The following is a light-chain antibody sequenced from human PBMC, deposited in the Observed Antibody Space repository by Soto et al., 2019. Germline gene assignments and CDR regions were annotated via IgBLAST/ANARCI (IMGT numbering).Light chain of an antibody. CDR2: LNSDGSH. V-gene: IGLV4-69*01. J-gene: IGLJ7*01. Sequence: QPVLTQSPSASASLGASVKLTCTLSSGHSSYAIAWHQQQPEKGPRYLMKLNSDGSHSKGDGIPDRFSGSSSGAECYLTISSLQSEDEADYYCQTWGTGIHVFGGGTQLTVL. CDR3: QTWGTGIHV. CDR1: SGHSSYA.